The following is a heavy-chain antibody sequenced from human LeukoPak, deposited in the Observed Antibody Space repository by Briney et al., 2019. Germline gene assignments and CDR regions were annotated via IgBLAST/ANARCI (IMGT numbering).Heavy chain of an antibody. CDR2: IIPIFGTA. V-gene: IGHV1-69*13. CDR3: AKSIAAGYYFDY. CDR1: GGTFSSYA. D-gene: IGHD6-6*01. J-gene: IGHJ4*02. Sequence: SVKVSCKASGGTFSSYAISWVRQAPGQGLEWMGGIIPIFGTANYAQKFQGRVTITADESTSTAYMELSSLRSEDTAVYYCAKSIAAGYYFDYWGQGTLVTVSS.